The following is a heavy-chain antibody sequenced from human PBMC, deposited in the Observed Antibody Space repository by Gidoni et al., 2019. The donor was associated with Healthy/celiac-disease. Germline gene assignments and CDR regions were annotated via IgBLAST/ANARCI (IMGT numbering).Heavy chain of an antibody. J-gene: IGHJ3*02. CDR3: ASSCSSTSCYGAGRGGHHAFDI. CDR2: IIPTFGQA. CDR1: GGTFSSYA. D-gene: IGHD2-2*01. Sequence: QVQLVQSGAEVKKPGSSVKVSCKASGGTFSSYAIRRVRQVRGQGLAWIGGIIPTFGQATDAKKFRGRVTITADESTSTAYVVLSSLRSEDTAGYYWASSCSSTSCYGAGRGGHHAFDIWGQGTMVTVSS. V-gene: IGHV1-69*01.